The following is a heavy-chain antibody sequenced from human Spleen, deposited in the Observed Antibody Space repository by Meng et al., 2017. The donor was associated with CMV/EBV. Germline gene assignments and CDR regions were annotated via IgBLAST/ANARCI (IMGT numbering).Heavy chain of an antibody. CDR2: INPNSGGT. Sequence: CKASGYTFTGYYMHWVRQAPGQGLEWMGWINPNSGGTNYAQKFQGRVTMTRDTSISTAYMELSRLRSDDTAVYYCARARGGFDAFDIWGQGTMVTVSS. V-gene: IGHV1-2*02. CDR1: GYTFTGYY. CDR3: ARARGGFDAFDI. D-gene: IGHD3-10*01. J-gene: IGHJ3*02.